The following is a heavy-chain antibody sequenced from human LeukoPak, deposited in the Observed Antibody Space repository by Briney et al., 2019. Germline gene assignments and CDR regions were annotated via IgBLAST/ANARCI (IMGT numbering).Heavy chain of an antibody. Sequence: GGSLRLSCAASGFTFSSYGMHWVRQAPGKGLEWVAVIWYDGSNKYYADSVKGRFTISRDNSKNTPYLQMNSLRAEDTAVYYCARSSGSYYAGFDYWGQGTLVTVSS. D-gene: IGHD1-26*01. CDR1: GFTFSSYG. CDR2: IWYDGSNK. CDR3: ARSSGSYYAGFDY. V-gene: IGHV3-33*01. J-gene: IGHJ4*02.